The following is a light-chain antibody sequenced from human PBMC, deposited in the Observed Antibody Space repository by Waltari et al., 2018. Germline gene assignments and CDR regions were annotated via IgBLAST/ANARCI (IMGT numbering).Light chain of an antibody. Sequence: QSALTQPRSVSGSPGQSVTFSCTGSGSDVGDYNYVSWYQQHPGKAPKVVIYDVTKRPSGVPVRFSGSRSGNSASLAISGLQAEDEADYFCCSYAGTWVFGGGTKLTVL. CDR2: DVT. V-gene: IGLV2-11*01. J-gene: IGLJ3*02. CDR1: GSDVGDYNY. CDR3: CSYAGTWV.